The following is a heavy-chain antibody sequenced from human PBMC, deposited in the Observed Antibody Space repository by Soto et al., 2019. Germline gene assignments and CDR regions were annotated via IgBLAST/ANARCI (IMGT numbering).Heavy chain of an antibody. CDR2: IYSGGGT. J-gene: IGHJ3*02. D-gene: IGHD3-10*01. Sequence: GGSLRLSCAASGFTVSSNYMHWVRQAPGKGLEWVSVIYSGGGTYYADSVKGRFTISRDNSKNTLYLQMNSLRDEDTAVYYCAREGRYNSGKNAFDIWGQGTMVTVSS. CDR1: GFTVSSNY. CDR3: AREGRYNSGKNAFDI. V-gene: IGHV3-66*01.